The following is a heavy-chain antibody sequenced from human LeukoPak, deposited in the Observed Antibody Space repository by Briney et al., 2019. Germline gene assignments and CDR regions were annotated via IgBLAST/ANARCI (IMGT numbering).Heavy chain of an antibody. CDR2: INHSGST. D-gene: IGHD2-2*01. J-gene: IGHJ4*02. CDR3: ARVHCSSTSCPGLDY. CDR1: GGSFSGYY. V-gene: IGHV4-34*01. Sequence: SETLSLTCAVYGGSFSGYYWSWIRQPPGKGLEWIGEINHSGSTNYNPSLKSRVTISVDTSKNQFSLKLSSVTAADTAVYYCARVHCSSTSCPGLDYWGQGTLVTVSS.